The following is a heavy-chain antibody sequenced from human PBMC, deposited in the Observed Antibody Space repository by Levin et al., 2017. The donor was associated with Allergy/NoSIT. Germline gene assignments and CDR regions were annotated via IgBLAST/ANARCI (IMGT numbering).Heavy chain of an antibody. CDR1: GYGFTTYG. D-gene: IGHD3-22*01. V-gene: IGHV1-18*01. J-gene: IGHJ4*02. CDR2: ISPYNGNT. CDR3: ARSYAFSSSGYDWPFRPGY. Sequence: ASVKVSCKASGYGFTTYGIVWVRQAPGQGLEWLGYISPYNGNTNYAQKVRDRVTMTTDTSTTTAYMELRSLESGDTAVYYCARSYAFSSSGYDWPFRPGYWGPGTLVTVSS.